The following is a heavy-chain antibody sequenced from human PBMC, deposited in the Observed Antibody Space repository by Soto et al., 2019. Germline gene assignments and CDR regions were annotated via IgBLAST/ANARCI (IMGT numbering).Heavy chain of an antibody. J-gene: IGHJ5*02. V-gene: IGHV3-33*01. CDR2: IWYDGSNK. CDR1: GFTFSSYG. D-gene: IGHD6-19*01. Sequence: QVQLVESGGGVVQPGRSLRLSCAASGFTFSSYGMHWVRQAPGKGLEWVAVIWYDGSNKYYADSVKGRFTISRDNSKNTLYLQMNSLRAEDTAVYYCARDRASYSSGWYWAISWGQGTLVTVSS. CDR3: ARDRASYSSGWYWAIS.